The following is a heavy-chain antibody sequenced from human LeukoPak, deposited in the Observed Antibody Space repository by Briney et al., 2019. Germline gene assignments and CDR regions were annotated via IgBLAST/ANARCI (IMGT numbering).Heavy chain of an antibody. CDR2: IYYSGST. D-gene: IGHD6-13*01. V-gene: IGHV4-59*12. J-gene: IGHJ3*02. Sequence: PSETLSLTCTVSGGSSSTYYWSWIRQPPGKRLEWIGYIYYSGSTNYNPSLKSRVTISVDTSKNQFSLKLSSVTAADTAVYYCARAPYSSSWYPMDAFDIWGQGTMVTVSS. CDR1: GGSSSTYY. CDR3: ARAPYSSSWYPMDAFDI.